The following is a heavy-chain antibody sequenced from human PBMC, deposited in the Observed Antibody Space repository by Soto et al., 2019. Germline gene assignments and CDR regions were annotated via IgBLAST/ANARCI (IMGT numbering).Heavy chain of an antibody. CDR1: GFSFGYYW. CDR2: IKFDSSER. CDR3: ASLFGSAKGYYYYGMDV. D-gene: IGHD2-2*01. J-gene: IGHJ6*02. V-gene: IGHV3-7*01. Sequence: GGSLRLSCAASGFSFGYYWMSWVRQAPGKGLEWVATIKFDSSERKYVDSVKGRFTLSRDNAKNSLYLQMNSLRDEDTAVYYCASLFGSAKGYYYYGMDVWGQGTTVTVSS.